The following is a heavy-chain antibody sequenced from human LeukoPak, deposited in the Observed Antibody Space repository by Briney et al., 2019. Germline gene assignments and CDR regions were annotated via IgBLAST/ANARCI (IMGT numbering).Heavy chain of an antibody. D-gene: IGHD2-15*01. CDR1: GFSLSTYA. V-gene: IGHV3-23*01. CDR2: ISGSGDKT. Sequence: GGSLRLSCAASGFSLSTYALSWVRQAPGGGLEWVAAISGSGDKTYHADSVKGRFTISKNNSENRLSLQMDSLRAEDTAVYFCAKDTTAWWYHRAYMDVWGKGTTVTVSS. CDR3: AKDTTAWWYHRAYMDV. J-gene: IGHJ6*03.